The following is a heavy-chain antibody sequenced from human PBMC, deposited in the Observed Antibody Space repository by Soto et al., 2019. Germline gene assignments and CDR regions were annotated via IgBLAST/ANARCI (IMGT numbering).Heavy chain of an antibody. CDR3: AMAF. Sequence: LPLSCSGSGGSLITNSYFWSWLRLQHGKGPEWIGHIYYSGSTYYNPSLKSRITISLDMSKHQFSLKLTSVSAADTDVYYWAMAF. D-gene: IGHD2-2*01. V-gene: IGHV4-31*06. CDR2: IYYSGST. CDR1: GGSLITNSYF. J-gene: IGHJ3*01.